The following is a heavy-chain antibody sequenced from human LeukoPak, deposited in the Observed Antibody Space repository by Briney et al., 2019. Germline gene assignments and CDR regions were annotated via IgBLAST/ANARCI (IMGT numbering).Heavy chain of an antibody. D-gene: IGHD2/OR15-2a*01. Sequence: GGSLRLSCAASGFTFSSYSMNWVRQAPGKGLEWVSSISSSSSYIYYADSVKGRFTISRDNAKSSLYLQMNSLRAEDTAVYYCARNILFAFDIWGQGTMVTVSS. CDR1: GFTFSSYS. CDR3: ARNILFAFDI. J-gene: IGHJ3*02. CDR2: ISSSSSYI. V-gene: IGHV3-21*01.